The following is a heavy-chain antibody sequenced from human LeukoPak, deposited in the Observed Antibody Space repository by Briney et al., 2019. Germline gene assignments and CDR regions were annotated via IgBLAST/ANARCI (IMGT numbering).Heavy chain of an antibody. Sequence: KPSETLSLTCTVCGGSISSYYWSWLRQPPGKGLEWIGYIYYSGSTNYNPSLKSRVTISVDTSKNQFSLKLSSVTAADTAVYYCARVLYYYDSSGYYYDAFDIWGQGTMVTVSS. V-gene: IGHV4-59*01. CDR1: GGSISSYY. D-gene: IGHD3-22*01. CDR2: IYYSGST. J-gene: IGHJ3*02. CDR3: ARVLYYYDSSGYYYDAFDI.